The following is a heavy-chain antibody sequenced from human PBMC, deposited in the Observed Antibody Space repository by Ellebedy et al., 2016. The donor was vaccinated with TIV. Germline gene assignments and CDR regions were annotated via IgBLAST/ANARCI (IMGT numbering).Heavy chain of an antibody. Sequence: AASVTVSCKASGYTFASYGVSWVRQAPGQGLELIGVIIPLLGSVNSAQKFQGRVTLTADESTSTAYMELRSLTSEDTAVYFCARDRLDSLDYWGQGTLVIVSS. CDR2: IIPLLGSV. CDR1: GYTFASYG. D-gene: IGHD3/OR15-3a*01. V-gene: IGHV1-69*13. J-gene: IGHJ4*02. CDR3: ARDRLDSLDY.